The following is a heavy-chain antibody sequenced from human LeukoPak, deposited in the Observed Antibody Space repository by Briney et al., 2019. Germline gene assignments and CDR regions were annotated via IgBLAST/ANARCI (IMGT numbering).Heavy chain of an antibody. J-gene: IGHJ4*02. V-gene: IGHV1-2*02. D-gene: IGHD3-22*01. CDR1: GYTFTGYY. Sequence: ASVKVSCKASGYTFTGYYMHWVRQAPGQGLEWMGWINPNSGGTNYAQEFQGRVTMTRDTSISTAYMELSRLRSDDTAVYYCARATGGYYDYFDYWGQGTLVTVSS. CDR3: ARATGGYYDYFDY. CDR2: INPNSGGT.